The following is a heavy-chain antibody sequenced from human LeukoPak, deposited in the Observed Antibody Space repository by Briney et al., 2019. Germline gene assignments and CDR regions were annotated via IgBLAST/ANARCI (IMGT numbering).Heavy chain of an antibody. Sequence: ASVKVSCKASGYTFTSYGISWVRQAPGQGLEWMGWISAYNGNTSYAQKLQGRVTMTTDTSTSTAYMELRSLRSDDTAVYYCASSSTATVTLYGMDVWGQGTTVTVSS. CDR2: ISAYNGNT. J-gene: IGHJ6*02. CDR1: GYTFTSYG. D-gene: IGHD4-17*01. CDR3: ASSSTATVTLYGMDV. V-gene: IGHV1-18*01.